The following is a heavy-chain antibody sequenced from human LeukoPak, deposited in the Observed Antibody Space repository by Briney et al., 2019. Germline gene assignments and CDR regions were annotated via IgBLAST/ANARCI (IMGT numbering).Heavy chain of an antibody. CDR1: GFTFGDYV. CDR2: IRSKAYGGTT. Sequence: GGSLRLSCTASGFTFGDYVMSWVRQAPGKGLEWVGFIRSKAYGGTTKNAESVKSRFTISRDDSRSIAYLQMNSLKTEDTAVYYCTRRYNYDSSGYYYVRDAFDIWGQGTMVTVSS. J-gene: IGHJ3*02. D-gene: IGHD3-22*01. CDR3: TRRYNYDSSGYYYVRDAFDI. V-gene: IGHV3-49*04.